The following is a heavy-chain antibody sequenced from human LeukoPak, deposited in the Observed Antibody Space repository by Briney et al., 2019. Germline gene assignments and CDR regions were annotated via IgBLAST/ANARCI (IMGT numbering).Heavy chain of an antibody. Sequence: GGTLRLSCGPSGFTFSSYGMSWVRQAPGKGLEWVSYISSSGSTIYYADSVKGRFTISRDNAKNSLYLQMNSLRAEDTAVYYCARGRPYYYDSSGYYYLDYWGQGTLVTVSS. CDR2: ISSSGSTI. CDR3: ARGRPYYYDSSGYYYLDY. D-gene: IGHD3-22*01. CDR1: GFTFSSYG. V-gene: IGHV3-48*04. J-gene: IGHJ4*02.